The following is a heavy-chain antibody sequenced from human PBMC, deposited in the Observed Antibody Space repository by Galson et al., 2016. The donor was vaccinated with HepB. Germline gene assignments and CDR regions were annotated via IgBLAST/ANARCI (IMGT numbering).Heavy chain of an antibody. Sequence: QSGAEVKKPGESLQISCKASGYTFSDYCIAWLRQMPGQGLEWVGIVWPSASDARYRPSFQGQVTISADKSNNTAYLQWSSLKASDTAMYYGATPPRDNGGSQDWHFDVWGRGTLVIVSS. J-gene: IGHJ2*01. D-gene: IGHD2-8*01. CDR2: VWPSASDA. V-gene: IGHV5-51*01. CDR1: GYTFSDYC. CDR3: ATPPRDNGGSQDWHFDV.